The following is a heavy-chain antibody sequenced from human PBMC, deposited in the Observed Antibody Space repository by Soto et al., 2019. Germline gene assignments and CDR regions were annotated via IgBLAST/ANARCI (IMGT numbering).Heavy chain of an antibody. Sequence: PSETLSLTCTVSGGSISSSYYWSWIRQPPGKGLEWIGYIYYSGSTNYNPSLKSRVTISLDTSKNQFSLKLSSVTAADTALYYCARPGWRNAPYDAFDIWGQGTMVTVPS. V-gene: IGHV4-61*01. CDR2: IYYSGST. CDR1: GGSISSSYY. D-gene: IGHD6-19*01. CDR3: ARPGWRNAPYDAFDI. J-gene: IGHJ3*02.